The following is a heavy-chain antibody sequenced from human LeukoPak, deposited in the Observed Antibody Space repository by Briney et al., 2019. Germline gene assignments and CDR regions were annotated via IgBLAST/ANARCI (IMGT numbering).Heavy chain of an antibody. V-gene: IGHV3-15*01. D-gene: IGHD2-8*01. CDR3: TTSTYCTNGVCYTNPYFDY. J-gene: IGHJ4*02. CDR2: IKSKTDGGTT. Sequence: GGSLRLSCAASGFTFSNAWMSWVRQAPGKGLEWVGRIKSKTDGGTTDYAAPVKGRFTISRDDSKNTLYLQMNSLKTEDTAVYYCTTSTYCTNGVCYTNPYFDYWGQGTLVTISS. CDR1: GFTFSNAW.